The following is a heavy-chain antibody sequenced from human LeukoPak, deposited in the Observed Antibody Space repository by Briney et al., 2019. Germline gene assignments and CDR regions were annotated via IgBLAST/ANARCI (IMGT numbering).Heavy chain of an antibody. Sequence: SETLSLTCAVSGYSISSGYYWGWIRQPPGKELEWIGRIYHSGSTSYNPSLKSRVTISVDTSKRQFSLKLSSVTAADTAVYYCASSGPRGGYSSSWHPSGLMRDYWGQGTLVTASS. CDR3: ASSGPRGGYSSSWHPSGLMRDY. V-gene: IGHV4-38-2*01. CDR2: IYHSGST. J-gene: IGHJ4*02. CDR1: GYSISSGYY. D-gene: IGHD6-13*01.